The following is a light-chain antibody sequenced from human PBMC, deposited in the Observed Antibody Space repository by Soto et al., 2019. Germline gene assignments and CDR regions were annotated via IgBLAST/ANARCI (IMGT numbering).Light chain of an antibody. CDR1: QSVTNSY. CDR2: GAS. Sequence: EIGLTKTQGTLSLSPGERATLSCRASQSVTNSYLAWYQQKPGQAPRLLIYGASTRATGIPDRFSGSGSGTDFTLTISRLEPEDFAVYYCQPYGGSFTFGPGTNVDIK. V-gene: IGKV3-20*01. CDR3: QPYGGSFT. J-gene: IGKJ3*01.